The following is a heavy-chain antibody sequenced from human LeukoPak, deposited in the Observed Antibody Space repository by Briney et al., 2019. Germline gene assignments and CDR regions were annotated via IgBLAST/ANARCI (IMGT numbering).Heavy chain of an antibody. CDR2: IIPIFGTA. V-gene: IGHV1-69*05. J-gene: IGHJ4*02. D-gene: IGHD2-15*01. Sequence: ASVKVSCKASGGTFSSYAISWVRQAPGQGLEWMGGIIPIFGTANYAQKFQGRVTITTGESTSTAYMELSSLRSEDTAVYYCARGEEYCSGGSCYVLFDYWGQGTLVTVSS. CDR3: ARGEEYCSGGSCYVLFDY. CDR1: GGTFSSYA.